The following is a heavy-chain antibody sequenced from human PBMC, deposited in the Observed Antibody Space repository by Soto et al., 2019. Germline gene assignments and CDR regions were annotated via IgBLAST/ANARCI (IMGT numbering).Heavy chain of an antibody. Sequence: SETLSLTCTVSGGSISSGGYYWSWIRQHPGKGLEWIGYIYYSGSTYYNPSLKSRVTISVDTSKNQFSLKLSSVTAADTAVYYCARERMVVAAYSSVYYFDYWGQGTLVTVSS. V-gene: IGHV4-31*03. D-gene: IGHD2-15*01. J-gene: IGHJ4*02. CDR2: IYYSGST. CDR3: ARERMVVAAYSSVYYFDY. CDR1: GGSISSGGYY.